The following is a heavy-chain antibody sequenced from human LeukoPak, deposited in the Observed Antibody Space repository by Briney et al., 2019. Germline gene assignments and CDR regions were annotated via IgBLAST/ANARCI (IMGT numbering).Heavy chain of an antibody. J-gene: IGHJ4*02. CDR2: IFPGDSDT. V-gene: IGHV5-51*01. D-gene: IGHD4-11*01. CDR3: ARAPLNDYTHFDY. Sequence: GESLKISCKGSGYSFTSYWIGWVRQMPGKGLEWMGIIFPGDSDTRYSPSFQGQVTISADKSISTAYLQWSSLKASDTAMYYCARAPLNDYTHFDYWGQGTLVTVSS. CDR1: GYSFTSYW.